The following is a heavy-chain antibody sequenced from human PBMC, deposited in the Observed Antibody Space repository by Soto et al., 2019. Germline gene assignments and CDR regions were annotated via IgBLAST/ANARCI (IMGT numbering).Heavy chain of an antibody. CDR3: ARAYDSSGYIGPAPFDY. D-gene: IGHD3-22*01. V-gene: IGHV4-31*03. Sequence: PSETLSLTCTVSGGSISSGGYYWSWIRQHPGKGLEWIGYIYYSGSTYYNPSLKSRVTISVDTSKNQFSLKLSSVTAADTAVYYCARAYDSSGYIGPAPFDYWGQGTLVTVSS. J-gene: IGHJ4*02. CDR1: GGSISSGGYY. CDR2: IYYSGST.